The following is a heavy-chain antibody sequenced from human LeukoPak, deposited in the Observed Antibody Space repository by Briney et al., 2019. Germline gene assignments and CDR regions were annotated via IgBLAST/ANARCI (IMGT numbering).Heavy chain of an antibody. CDR2: IYTSGST. Sequence: SGTLSLTCTVSGGSISSYYWSWIRQPAGKGLEWIGRIYTSGSTNYNPSLKSRVTMSVDTSKNQFSLKLSSVTAADTAVYYCARDRMVAGTIYYYGMDVWGQGTTVTVSS. J-gene: IGHJ6*02. D-gene: IGHD6-19*01. CDR1: GGSISSYY. CDR3: ARDRMVAGTIYYYGMDV. V-gene: IGHV4-4*07.